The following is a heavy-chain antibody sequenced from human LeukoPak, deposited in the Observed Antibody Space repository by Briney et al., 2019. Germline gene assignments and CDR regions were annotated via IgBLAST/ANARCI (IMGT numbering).Heavy chain of an antibody. CDR2: IYYSGST. J-gene: IGHJ3*02. CDR1: GGSISSGDYY. CDR3: ARDGFSDAFDI. V-gene: IGHV4-30-4*08. Sequence: SETLSLTCTVSGGSISSGDYYWSWIRQPPGKGLEWIGYIYYSGSTYYNPSLKSRVTISVDTSKNQFSLKLSSVTAADTAVYYCARDGFSDAFDIWGQGTMVTVS.